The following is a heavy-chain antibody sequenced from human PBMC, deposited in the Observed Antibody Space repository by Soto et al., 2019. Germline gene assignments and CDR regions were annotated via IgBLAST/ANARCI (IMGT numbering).Heavy chain of an antibody. J-gene: IGHJ4*02. CDR3: ARERGGYGLFDS. D-gene: IGHD5-18*01. V-gene: IGHV4-30-2*01. CDR1: GGSISNAAYS. CDR2: IYPSGMP. Sequence: PSETLSLTCTVSGGSISNAAYSWSWIRQPPGKGLEWIGYIYPSGMPFYNPSLRSRVTISIDRSNDQFSLNLKSVTAADTAVYYCARERGGYGLFDSWGQGPLVTVSS.